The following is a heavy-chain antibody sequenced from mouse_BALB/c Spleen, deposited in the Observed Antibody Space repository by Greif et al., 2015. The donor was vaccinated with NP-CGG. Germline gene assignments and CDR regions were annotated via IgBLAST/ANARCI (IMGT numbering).Heavy chain of an antibody. CDR3: TTGFAY. J-gene: IGHJ3*01. CDR1: GFTFSNYW. CDR2: IRLKSNNYAT. Sequence: EVKVEESGGGLVQPGGSMKPSCVASGFTFSNYWMNWVRQSPEKGLEWVAEIRLKSNNYATHYAESVKGRFTISRDDSKSSVYLQMNNLRAEDTGIYYCTTGFAYWGQGTLVTVSA. V-gene: IGHV6-6*02.